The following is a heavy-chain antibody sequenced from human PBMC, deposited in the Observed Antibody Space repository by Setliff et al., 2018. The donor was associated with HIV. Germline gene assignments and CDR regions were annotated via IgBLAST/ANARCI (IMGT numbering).Heavy chain of an antibody. J-gene: IGHJ5*02. CDR2: IIPILGIA. V-gene: IGHV1-69*16. CDR1: GYTFSSYT. D-gene: IGHD2-2*01. Sequence: GASVKVSCKASGYTFSSYTISWVRQAPGQGLEWMGRIIPILGIANYAQKFWGRVTITTHESTSTAYMELSSLRSEDTAVYYCARDFGGYCSSMSCPGLFDPWGQGTLVTVSS. CDR3: ARDFGGYCSSMSCPGLFDP.